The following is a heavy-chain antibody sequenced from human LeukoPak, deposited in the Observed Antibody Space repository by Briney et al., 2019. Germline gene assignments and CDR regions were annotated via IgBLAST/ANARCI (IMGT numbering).Heavy chain of an antibody. D-gene: IGHD4-17*01. CDR2: INPGDSET. V-gene: IGHV5-51*01. CDR1: GYSFTTYW. Sequence: GESLKISCKGSGYSFTTYWIGWVRQMPGKGLEWMGIINPGDSETRYSPSFQGQVAISVDRSINTAYLQWSSLKASDTAVYFCARPYDYGDYILYYWGQGTLVTVSS. J-gene: IGHJ4*02. CDR3: ARPYDYGDYILYY.